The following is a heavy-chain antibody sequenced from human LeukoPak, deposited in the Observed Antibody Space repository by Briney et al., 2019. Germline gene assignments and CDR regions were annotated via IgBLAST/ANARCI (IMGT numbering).Heavy chain of an antibody. CDR1: GGTFSSNA. V-gene: IGHV1-69*13. CDR3: ARDQLTAVAGTFDY. J-gene: IGHJ4*02. D-gene: IGHD6-19*01. CDR2: ITPLFGTA. Sequence: SVKVSCKTSGGTFSSNAISWVRQAPGQGLEWMGWITPLFGTADYAQKFQDRVTITADASTGTAYMELSSLRSEDTAVYYCARDQLTAVAGTFDYWGQGTLVTVSS.